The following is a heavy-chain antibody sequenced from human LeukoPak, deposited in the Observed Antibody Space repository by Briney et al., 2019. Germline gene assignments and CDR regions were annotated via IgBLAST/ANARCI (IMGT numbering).Heavy chain of an antibody. CDR3: ARWGPGYCSSTSCFDP. V-gene: IGHV4-59*08. CDR2: IYYSGST. Sequence: SETLSLTCTVSGGSISSYYWSWIRQPPGKGLEWIGYIYYSGSTNYNPTLKSRVTISVDTSKNQFSLKLSSVTAVDTAVYYCARWGPGYCSSTSCFDPWGQGTLVTVSS. CDR1: GGSISSYY. D-gene: IGHD2-2*01. J-gene: IGHJ5*02.